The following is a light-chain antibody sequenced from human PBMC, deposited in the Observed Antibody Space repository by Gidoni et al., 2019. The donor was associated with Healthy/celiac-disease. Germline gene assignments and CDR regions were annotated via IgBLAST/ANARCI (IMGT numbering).Light chain of an antibody. CDR1: QSVSSY. CDR3: PQRSNWWT. J-gene: IGKJ1*01. CDR2: AAS. Sequence: EIVLTQSPATLSLSPGERANLSCRASQSVSSYLAWYQQKPGQAPRLLLYAASNRATGIPARFIGSGSGTVSPLTISSLEPEDFAVYYCPQRSNWWTFAQGTKVEI. V-gene: IGKV3-11*01.